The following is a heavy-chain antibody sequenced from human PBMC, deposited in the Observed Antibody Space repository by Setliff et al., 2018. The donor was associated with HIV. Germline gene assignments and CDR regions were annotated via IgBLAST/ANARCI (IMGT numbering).Heavy chain of an antibody. CDR3: ARAVGGVGATRVPPYYFDY. V-gene: IGHV4-4*07. CDR2: VSSRGDT. J-gene: IGHJ4*02. CDR1: DSGTYY. Sequence: SETLSLTCTVSDSGTYYWSWIRQPAGKGLEWIGRVSSRGDTNYNPSLKSRVTISVDTSKNQFSLKLSSVTAADTAVYYCARAVGGVGATRVPPYYFDYWGQGTLVTVSS. D-gene: IGHD1-26*01.